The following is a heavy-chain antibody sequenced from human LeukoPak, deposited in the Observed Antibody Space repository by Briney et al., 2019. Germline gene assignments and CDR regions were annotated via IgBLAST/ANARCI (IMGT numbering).Heavy chain of an antibody. CDR2: IYYTGST. D-gene: IGHD5-18*01. J-gene: IGHJ4*02. CDR1: GGSISSYY. V-gene: IGHV4-59*12. CDR3: ARATWIQLWLLDY. Sequence: SETLSLTCTVSGGSISSYYWSWIRQSPGKGLEWIGYIYYTGSTTYNPSLKSRVTISADTSKNQFSLRLSSVTAADTALYYCARATWIQLWLLDYWGQGTLVTVSS.